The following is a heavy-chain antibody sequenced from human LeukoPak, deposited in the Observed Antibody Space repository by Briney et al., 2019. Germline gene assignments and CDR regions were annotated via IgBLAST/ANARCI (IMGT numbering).Heavy chain of an antibody. V-gene: IGHV3-53*01. CDR3: AREARGYYFDY. J-gene: IGHJ4*02. CDR2: ISSGGNT. D-gene: IGHD5-12*01. Sequence: PGGSLRLSCAASGFTVTSNYMTWVRQAPGKGLEWVSVISSGGNTYYADSVKGRFTISRDNSKNTVYLQMNGLRAEDTAVYYCAREARGYYFDYWGQGTLVTASS. CDR1: GFTVTSNY.